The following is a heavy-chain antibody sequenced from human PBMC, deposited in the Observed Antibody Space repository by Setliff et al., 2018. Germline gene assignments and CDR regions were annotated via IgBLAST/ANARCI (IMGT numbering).Heavy chain of an antibody. Sequence: SETLSLTCTVSGGSISTFYWSWIRQSPEKGLEWIAYIHYSGSTNQNPSLKSRVTISLDTPKNQFSLKLSYMTTADTAVYYCARFLDPRDGYQNSPGFDFWGQGALVTVSS. D-gene: IGHD2-21*01. V-gene: IGHV4-59*01. J-gene: IGHJ4*02. CDR1: GGSISTFY. CDR2: IHYSGST. CDR3: ARFLDPRDGYQNSPGFDF.